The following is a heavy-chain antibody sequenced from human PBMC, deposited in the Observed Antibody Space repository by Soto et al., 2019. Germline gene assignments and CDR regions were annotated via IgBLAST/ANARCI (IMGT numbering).Heavy chain of an antibody. J-gene: IGHJ6*02. CDR3: ARAGVYDFWSGYYYYGMDV. CDR1: GDSVSSNSAA. CDR2: TYYGSKWYN. D-gene: IGHD3-3*01. Sequence: SQTLSLTCAISGDSVSSNSAAWNWIRQSPSRGLEWLGRTYYGSKWYNDYAVSVKSRITINPDTSKNQFSLQLNSVTPEDTAVYYCARAGVYDFWSGYYYYGMDVWGQGTTVTVSS. V-gene: IGHV6-1*01.